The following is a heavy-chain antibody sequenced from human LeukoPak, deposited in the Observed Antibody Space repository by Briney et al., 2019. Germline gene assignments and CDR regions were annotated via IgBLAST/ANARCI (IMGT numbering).Heavy chain of an antibody. Sequence: SQTLSLTCAISGDSVSSNSAAWNWLRQSPSRGLEWLGRTYHRSKWCSESAVSLKGRITINPDTSKNQFSLQLNSVAPEDTAVYYCARTTGHFDYWGQGTLVTVSS. D-gene: IGHD2-8*02. CDR3: ARTTGHFDY. CDR1: GDSVSSNSAA. J-gene: IGHJ4*02. CDR2: TYHRSKWCS. V-gene: IGHV6-1*01.